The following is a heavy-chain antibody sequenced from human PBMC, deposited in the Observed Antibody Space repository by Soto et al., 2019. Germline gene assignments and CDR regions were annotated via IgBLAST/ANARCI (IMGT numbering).Heavy chain of an antibody. Sequence: SETLSLTFTVSGGSVSSDTHYWRWIRQPPGKRLEWIGFIYSSGSTNYNPSLKSRVTMSVDTSKNQFSLKLRSVIVADTAVYHCARFVRSCSGTTCYTRADVWGQGTTVTVSS. CDR3: ARFVRSCSGTTCYTRADV. D-gene: IGHD2-2*02. V-gene: IGHV4-61*01. CDR2: IYSSGST. J-gene: IGHJ6*02. CDR1: GGSVSSDTHY.